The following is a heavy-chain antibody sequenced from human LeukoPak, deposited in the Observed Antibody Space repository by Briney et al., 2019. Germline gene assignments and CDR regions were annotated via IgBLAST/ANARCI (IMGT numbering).Heavy chain of an antibody. CDR2: ISAYNGNT. CDR1: GYTFTSYG. Sequence: ASVKVSCKASGYTFTSYGISWVRQAPGQGLEWMGWISAYNGNTNYAQKLQGRVTMTTDTSTSTAYMELRSLRSDDTAVYYCAKVYSSSWFDENWFDPWGQGTLVTVSS. J-gene: IGHJ5*02. D-gene: IGHD6-13*01. CDR3: AKVYSSSWFDENWFDP. V-gene: IGHV1-18*01.